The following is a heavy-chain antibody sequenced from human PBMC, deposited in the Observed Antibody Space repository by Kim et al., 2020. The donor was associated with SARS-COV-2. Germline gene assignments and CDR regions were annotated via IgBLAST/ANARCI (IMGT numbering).Heavy chain of an antibody. V-gene: IGHV3-23*01. CDR3: AASSSGSHLNWFDP. CDR1: GFTFSISA. Sequence: GGSLRLSCAASGFTFSISAMSWVRQAPGKGLDWVSGISSNGGSTYYGDSVTGRFTISRDNSKNRLYLKMNSLRVEDTAVYYCAASSSGSHLNWFDPWGQGTLVSVSS. CDR2: ISSNGGST. J-gene: IGHJ5*02. D-gene: IGHD3-22*01.